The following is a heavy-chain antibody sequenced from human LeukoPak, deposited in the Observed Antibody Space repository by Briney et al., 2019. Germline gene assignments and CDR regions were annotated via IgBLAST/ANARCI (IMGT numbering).Heavy chain of an antibody. CDR1: GFTFSSYS. D-gene: IGHD6-13*01. CDR2: ISGSGIST. CDR3: ARRAADTGRNLDY. J-gene: IGHJ4*02. V-gene: IGHV3-23*01. Sequence: PGGSLRLSCAASGFTFSSYSMNWVRQAPGKGLEWVSHISGSGISTYFADSVKGRFTISRDNSKNTLYLQMNSLRAEDTAVYYCARRAADTGRNLDYWGQGTLVTVSS.